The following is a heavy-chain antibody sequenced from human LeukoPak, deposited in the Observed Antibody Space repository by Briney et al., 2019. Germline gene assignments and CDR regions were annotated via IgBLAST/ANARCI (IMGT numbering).Heavy chain of an antibody. CDR1: GFSASSTY. V-gene: IGHV3-66*01. D-gene: IGHD3-10*01. CDR3: AKLLRGVVVPYFDS. CDR2: TYRGGGT. Sequence: PGGSLRLSCAVSGFSASSTYMTWVRQAPGKGLGWVSHTYRGGGTNYADSVKGRFTISRDNSKNTLYLHMNSLRDEDTAIYYCAKLLRGVVVPYFDSWGQGTLVTVSS. J-gene: IGHJ4*02.